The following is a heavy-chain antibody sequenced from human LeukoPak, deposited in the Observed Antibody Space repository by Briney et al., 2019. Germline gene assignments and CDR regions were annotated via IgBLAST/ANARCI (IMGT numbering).Heavy chain of an antibody. D-gene: IGHD3-16*01. CDR3: ARESWSYASKFHY. V-gene: IGHV4-4*02. CDR1: GFTFSTYSM. CDR2: ILQSGST. Sequence: GSLRLSCAASGFTFSTYSMNWVRQAPGKGLEWIGEILQSGSTNYNPSLRSRVTISIDKSKNQFSLNLSSVTAADTAVYYCARESWSYASKFHYWGQGTLVTVSS. J-gene: IGHJ4*02.